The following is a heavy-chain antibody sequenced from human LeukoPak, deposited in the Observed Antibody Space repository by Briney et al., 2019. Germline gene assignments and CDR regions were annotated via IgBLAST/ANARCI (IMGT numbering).Heavy chain of an antibody. CDR1: GGSFSGYY. Sequence: PSETLSLTCAVYGGSFSGYYWSWIRQPPGKGLEWIGEINHSGSTNYNPSLKSRVTISVDTSKNQFSLKLSSVTAADTAVYYCARGRRTFYDSSGHLGYWGQGTLVTVSS. V-gene: IGHV4-34*01. CDR3: ARGRRTFYDSSGHLGY. J-gene: IGHJ4*02. CDR2: INHSGST. D-gene: IGHD3-22*01.